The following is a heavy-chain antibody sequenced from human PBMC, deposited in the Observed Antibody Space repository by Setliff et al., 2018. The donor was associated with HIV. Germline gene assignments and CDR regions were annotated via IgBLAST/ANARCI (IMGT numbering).Heavy chain of an antibody. Sequence: GSLRLSCAASGFTLSDHHMNWIRRAPGKGLEWVSYISHSGGTIKYADFVRGRFTISRDIAKSSLYLQMDSLSAEDTAMYYCARDKGPPPVVHLDYWGQGTLVTVSS. D-gene: IGHD3-10*02. CDR3: ARDKGPPPVVHLDY. CDR1: GFTLSDHH. J-gene: IGHJ4*02. CDR2: ISHSGGTI. V-gene: IGHV3-11*01.